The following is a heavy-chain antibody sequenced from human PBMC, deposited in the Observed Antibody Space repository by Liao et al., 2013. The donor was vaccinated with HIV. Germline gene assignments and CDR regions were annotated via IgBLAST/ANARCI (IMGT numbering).Heavy chain of an antibody. CDR3: ARDDGAGG. Sequence: QLQLQESGSGLVKPSQTLSLTCGVSGGSISSGGYSWSWIRQPPGKGLEWIGDIYLGGSTYDNPSLKSRVTISVDTSKNQFYLNLNSVTATDTAVYFCARDDGAGGWGQGTLVTVSS. J-gene: IGHJ4*02. CDR2: IYLGGST. V-gene: IGHV4-30-2*01. CDR1: GGSISSGGYS. D-gene: IGHD3-16*01.